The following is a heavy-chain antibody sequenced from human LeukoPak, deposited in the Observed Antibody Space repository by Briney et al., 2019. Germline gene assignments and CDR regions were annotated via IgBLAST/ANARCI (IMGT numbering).Heavy chain of an antibody. CDR3: ARDGRVVPAAKTARGYYYYYMDV. V-gene: IGHV3-30*01. CDR2: ISYDGSNK. D-gene: IGHD2-2*01. J-gene: IGHJ6*03. Sequence: GGSLRLSCAASGFTFSSYAMHWVRQAPGKGLEWVAVISYDGSNKYYADSVKGLFTISRDNSKNTLYLQMNSLRAEDTAVYYCARDGRVVPAAKTARGYYYYYMDVWGKGTTVTVSS. CDR1: GFTFSSYA.